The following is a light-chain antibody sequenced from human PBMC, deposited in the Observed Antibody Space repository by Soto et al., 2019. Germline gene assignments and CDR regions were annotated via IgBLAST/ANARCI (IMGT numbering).Light chain of an antibody. V-gene: IGKV1-39*01. CDR2: AAS. CDR3: QQSYRTPLT. J-gene: IGKJ4*01. CDR1: QAIDNY. Sequence: DIQMTQSPSSLSASVGDRVTITCRASQAIDNYLNWYQHKPGKAPELLILAASIVQSGVPSRFSGGGFGTDFSLTISRLHPEDFATYYCQQSYRTPLTFGGGTKVEI.